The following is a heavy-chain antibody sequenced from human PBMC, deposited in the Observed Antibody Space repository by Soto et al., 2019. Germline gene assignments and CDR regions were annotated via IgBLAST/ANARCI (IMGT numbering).Heavy chain of an antibody. J-gene: IGHJ5*02. Sequence: REASVKVSCKASGYTFTSYAMHWVRQAPGQRLEWMGWINAGNGNTKYSQKFKGRVTITRDTSASTAYMELSSLRSEDTAVYYCASGPLAVRGVISGPWGQGPLVTVSS. D-gene: IGHD3-10*01. CDR2: INAGNGNT. V-gene: IGHV1-3*01. CDR3: ASGPLAVRGVISGP. CDR1: GYTFTSYA.